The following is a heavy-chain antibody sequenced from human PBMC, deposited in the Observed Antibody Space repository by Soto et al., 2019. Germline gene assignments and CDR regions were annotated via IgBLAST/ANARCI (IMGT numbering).Heavy chain of an antibody. CDR1: GGSISSGGYY. J-gene: IGHJ6*02. Sequence: QVQLQESGPGLVKPSQTLSLTCTVSGGSISSGGYYWSWIRQHPGKGLEWIGYIYYSGSTYYNPSLRSRVTISVDTSKDQFSLKLSSVTAADTAVYYCARVESTYSSGWYYYYYGMDVWGQGTTVTVSS. CDR2: IYYSGST. CDR3: ARVESTYSSGWYYYYYGMDV. D-gene: IGHD6-25*01. V-gene: IGHV4-31*03.